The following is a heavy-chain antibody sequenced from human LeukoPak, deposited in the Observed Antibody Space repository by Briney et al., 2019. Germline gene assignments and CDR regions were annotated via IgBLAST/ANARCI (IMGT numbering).Heavy chain of an antibody. V-gene: IGHV4-59*01. CDR1: GGSISSYY. Sequence: PSETLSLTCTVSGGSISSYYWGWIRQPPGKGLEWIGYIYYSGSTNYNPSLKSRVTISVDTSKNQFSLKLSSVTAADTAVYYCARGRAVVDDAFDIWGQGTMVTVSS. CDR3: ARGRAVVDDAFDI. D-gene: IGHD2-15*01. CDR2: IYYSGST. J-gene: IGHJ3*02.